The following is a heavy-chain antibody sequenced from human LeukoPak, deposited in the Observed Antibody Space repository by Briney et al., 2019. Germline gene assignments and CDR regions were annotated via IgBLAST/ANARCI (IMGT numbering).Heavy chain of an antibody. CDR3: ASGSSGYSDPLDY. D-gene: IGHD3-22*01. CDR2: IIPIFGTA. CDR1: GGTFSSYA. V-gene: IGHV1-69*13. J-gene: IGHJ4*02. Sequence: GASVKVSCKASGGTFSSYAISWVRQAPGQGLKWMGGIIPIFGTANYAQKFQGRVTITADESTSTAYMELSSLRSEDTAVYYCASGSSGYSDPLDYWGQGTQVTVSS.